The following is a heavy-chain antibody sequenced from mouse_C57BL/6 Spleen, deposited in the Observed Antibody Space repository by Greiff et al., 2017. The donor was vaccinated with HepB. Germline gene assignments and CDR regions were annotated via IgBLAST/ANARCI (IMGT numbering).Heavy chain of an antibody. D-gene: IGHD2-3*01. CDR1: GYAFTNYL. J-gene: IGHJ3*01. V-gene: IGHV1-54*01. CDR3: AREDGYPFAY. Sequence: QVQLKQSGAELVRPGTSVKVSCKASGYAFTNYLIEWVKQRPGQGLEWIGVINPGSGGTNYNEKFKGKATLTADKSSSTAYMQLSSLTSEDSAVYFCAREDGYPFAYWGQGTLVTVSA. CDR2: INPGSGGT.